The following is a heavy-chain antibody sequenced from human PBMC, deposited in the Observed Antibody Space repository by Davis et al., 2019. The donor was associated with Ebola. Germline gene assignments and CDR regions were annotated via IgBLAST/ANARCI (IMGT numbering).Heavy chain of an antibody. V-gene: IGHV1-46*01. J-gene: IGHJ4*02. Sequence: AASVKVSCKASGYTFTNYYMHWVRQAPGQGLEWMGIINPSTGSTTYAQKFQGRVTMTRDTSTSTVYMELSSLRSEETAVYYCARPYYYDSSGPLYWGQGTLVTVSS. CDR2: INPSTGST. CDR1: GYTFTNYY. CDR3: ARPYYYDSSGPLY. D-gene: IGHD3-22*01.